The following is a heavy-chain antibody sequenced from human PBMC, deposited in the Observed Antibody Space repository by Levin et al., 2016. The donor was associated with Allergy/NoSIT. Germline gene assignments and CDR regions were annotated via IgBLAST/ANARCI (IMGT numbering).Heavy chain of an antibody. Sequence: SETLSLTCTVSGGSISSGSYYWSWIRQPAGKGLEWIGRIYTSGSTNYNPSLKSRVTISVDTSKNQFSLKLSSVTAADTAVYYCARAAMDPYYYYYGMDVWGQGTTVTVSS. CDR3: ARAAMDPYYYYYGMDV. D-gene: IGHD5-18*01. V-gene: IGHV4-61*02. CDR2: IYTSGST. J-gene: IGHJ6*02. CDR1: GGSISSGSYY.